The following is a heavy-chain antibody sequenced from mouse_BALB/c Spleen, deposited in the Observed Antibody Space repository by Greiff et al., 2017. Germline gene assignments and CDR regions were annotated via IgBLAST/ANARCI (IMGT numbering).Heavy chain of an antibody. CDR2: ISYSGST. V-gene: IGHV3-2*02. CDR3: ARSTYYGNYERGYYAMDY. D-gene: IGHD2-10*01. J-gene: IGHJ4*01. CDR1: GYSITSDYA. Sequence: EVKVVESGPGLVKPSQSLSLTCTVTGYSITSDYAWNWIRQFPGNKLEWMGYISYSGSTSYNPSLKSRISITRDTSKNQFFLQLNSVTTEDTATYDCARSTYYGNYERGYYAMDYWGQGTSVTVSS.